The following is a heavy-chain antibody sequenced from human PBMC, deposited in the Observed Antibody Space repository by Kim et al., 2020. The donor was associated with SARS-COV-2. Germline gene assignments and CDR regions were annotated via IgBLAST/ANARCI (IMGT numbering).Heavy chain of an antibody. CDR3: ARPGGYDPSCGFDY. V-gene: IGHV4-39*01. CDR2: IYYSGST. J-gene: IGHJ4*02. D-gene: IGHD5-12*01. CDR1: GGSISSSSYY. Sequence: SETLSLTCTVSGGSISSSSYYWGWIRQPPGKGLEWIGSIYYSGSTYYNPSLKSRVTISVDTSKNQFSLKLSSVTAADTAVYYCARPGGYDPSCGFDYWGQGTLVTVSS.